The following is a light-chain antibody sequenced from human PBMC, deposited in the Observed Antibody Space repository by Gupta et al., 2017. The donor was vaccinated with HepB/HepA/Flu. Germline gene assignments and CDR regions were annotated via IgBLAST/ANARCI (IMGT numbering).Light chain of an antibody. CDR1: QSISSNF. Sequence: VLTQSPGTLSLSPGERATLSCRASQSISSNFFVWYQHKPGQAPRLLISKGLNRATGIPDRFSDSGSGTDFTLTISRLEPEDFAVYYCQQDAASPRTFGQGTKVDIK. J-gene: IGKJ1*01. CDR3: QQDAASPRT. CDR2: KGL. V-gene: IGKV3-20*01.